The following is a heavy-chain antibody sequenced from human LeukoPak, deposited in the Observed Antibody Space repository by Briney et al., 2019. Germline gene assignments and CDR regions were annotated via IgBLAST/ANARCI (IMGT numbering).Heavy chain of an antibody. CDR2: IYISGST. V-gene: IGHV4-61*02. D-gene: IGHD4-17*01. CDR3: AREREGPYGYLDY. J-gene: IGHJ4*02. Sequence: PSQTLSLTCTVSGVSISSASYYWRWIRQPAGKGLEWIGRIYISGSTNDKSSLKSRVTISVDTSKNQYSLKLSSVTATDTAVYYCAREREGPYGYLDYWGQGTLVTVSS. CDR1: GVSISSASYY.